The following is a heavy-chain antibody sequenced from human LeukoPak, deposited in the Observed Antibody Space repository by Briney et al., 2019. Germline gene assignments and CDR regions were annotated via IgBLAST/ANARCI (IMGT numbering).Heavy chain of an antibody. Sequence: ASVKVSCKASGGTFSSYAISWVRQAPGQGLEWMGGIIPIIGTANNAQKFQGRVTITADKSTSTAYMELSSLRSEDTAVYYCARGLTYSSGWYWDYYYYYYMDVWAKGPRSPSP. CDR1: GGTFSSYA. CDR3: ARGLTYSSGWYWDYYYYYYMDV. D-gene: IGHD6-19*01. CDR2: IIPIIGTA. V-gene: IGHV1-69*06. J-gene: IGHJ6*03.